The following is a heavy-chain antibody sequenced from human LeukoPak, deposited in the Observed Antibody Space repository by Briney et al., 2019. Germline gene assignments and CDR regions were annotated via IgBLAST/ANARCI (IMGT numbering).Heavy chain of an antibody. V-gene: IGHV3-53*01. CDR3: ARGLYYYDSSGYLYY. J-gene: IGHJ4*02. Sequence: GGSLRLSCAASGFTVSGNYMAWARQAPGKGLEWVSAIFNSASTYYADSVKGRFTISRDNSKNTLYLQMHSLRAEDTAVYYCARGLYYYDSSGYLYYWGQGTLVTVSS. CDR1: GFTVSGNY. CDR2: IFNSAST. D-gene: IGHD3-22*01.